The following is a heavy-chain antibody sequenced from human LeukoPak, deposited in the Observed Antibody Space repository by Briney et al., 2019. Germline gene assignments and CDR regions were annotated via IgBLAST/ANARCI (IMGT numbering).Heavy chain of an antibody. CDR1: GGTFSSYA. J-gene: IGHJ5*02. V-gene: IGHV1-69*13. Sequence: SVKVSCKASGGTFSSYAISWVRQAPGQGLEWMGGIIPIFGTANYAQKFQGRVAITADESTSTAYMELSSLRSEDTAVYYCARDKEWYSSGWYWFDPWGQGTLVTVSS. CDR2: IIPIFGTA. D-gene: IGHD6-19*01. CDR3: ARDKEWYSSGWYWFDP.